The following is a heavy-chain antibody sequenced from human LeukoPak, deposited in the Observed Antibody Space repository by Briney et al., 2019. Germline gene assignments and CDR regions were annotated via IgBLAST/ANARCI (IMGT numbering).Heavy chain of an antibody. Sequence: GGSPRLSCAASGFTFSSYPMSWVRQASGKGLEWVSVISGSDGTTKYADSVKGRFTISRDNSKNTLSLQMNSLRAEDTAVYYCAKGFYNSGTSLSALDDWGQGTLVTVSS. CDR2: ISGSDGTT. J-gene: IGHJ4*02. CDR1: GFTFSSYP. CDR3: AKGFYNSGTSLSALDD. D-gene: IGHD3-10*01. V-gene: IGHV3-23*01.